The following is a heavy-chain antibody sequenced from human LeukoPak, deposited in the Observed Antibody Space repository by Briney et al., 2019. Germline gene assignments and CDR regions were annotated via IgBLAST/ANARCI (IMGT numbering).Heavy chain of an antibody. J-gene: IGHJ6*03. Sequence: ASVKVSCKASRGTFSSYAISWVRQATGQGLEWMGWMNPNSGNTGYAQKFQGRVTITRNTSISTAYMELSSLRSEDTAVYYCARGVQLWSLYYYYYMDVWGKGTTVTVSS. CDR1: RGTFSSYA. V-gene: IGHV1-8*03. CDR2: MNPNSGNT. CDR3: ARGVQLWSLYYYYYMDV. D-gene: IGHD5-18*01.